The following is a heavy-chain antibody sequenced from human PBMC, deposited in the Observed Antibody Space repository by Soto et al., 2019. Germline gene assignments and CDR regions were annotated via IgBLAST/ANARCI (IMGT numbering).Heavy chain of an antibody. CDR2: IYYSGST. CDR1: GGSISSSSYY. V-gene: IGHV4-39*01. D-gene: IGHD3-3*01. CDR3: AGGYDHTIFGVVIAIDY. Sequence: QLQLQESGPGLVKPSETLSLTCTVSGGSISSSSYYWGWIRQPPGKGLEWLVSIYYSGSTHYNPSLKSRVTISVDTSKNQFSLKLSSVTAADTAMYYCAGGYDHTIFGVVIAIDYWGQGTLVTVSS. J-gene: IGHJ4*02.